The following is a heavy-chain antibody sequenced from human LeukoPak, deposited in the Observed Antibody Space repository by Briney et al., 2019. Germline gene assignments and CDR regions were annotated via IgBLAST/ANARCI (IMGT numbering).Heavy chain of an antibody. J-gene: IGHJ5*02. V-gene: IGHV4-39*01. CDR2: IHYGGST. CDR3: ASQSKYYDILTGYSPGWFDP. Sequence: MSSETLSLTCIVSGGSISVSSYYWGWIRQPPGKGLEWIGSIHYGGSTHYNPSLKSRVTISVDTSKNQFSLKLSSVTAADTAVYYCASQSKYYDILTGYSPGWFDPWGQGTLVTVSS. CDR1: GGSISVSSYY. D-gene: IGHD3-9*01.